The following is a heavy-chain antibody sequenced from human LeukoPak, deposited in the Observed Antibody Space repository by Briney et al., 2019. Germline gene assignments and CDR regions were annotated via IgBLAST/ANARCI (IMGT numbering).Heavy chain of an antibody. Sequence: GGSLRLSCAASGFTFSSYAMSWVRQAPGKGLEWVSSISGSGTSTYYADSVKGRFTISRDNSKNTLYLQMNSMRAEDAAVYYCAKDLQLHYWGQGALVTVSS. J-gene: IGHJ4*02. CDR2: ISGSGTST. CDR3: AKDLQLHY. V-gene: IGHV3-23*01. D-gene: IGHD5-24*01. CDR1: GFTFSSYA.